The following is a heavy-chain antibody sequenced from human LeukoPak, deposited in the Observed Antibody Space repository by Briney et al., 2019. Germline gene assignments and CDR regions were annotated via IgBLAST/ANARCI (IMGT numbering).Heavy chain of an antibody. J-gene: IGHJ4*02. Sequence: GGSLRLSCAASGFTFDDYAMHWVRQAPGKGLEWVSGISWNSGSIGYADSVKGRFTISRDNAKNSLYLQMNSLRAEDTALYYCAKAVFGGYYFDYWGQGTLVTVSS. CDR3: AKAVFGGYYFDY. CDR1: GFTFDDYA. V-gene: IGHV3-9*01. D-gene: IGHD3-22*01. CDR2: ISWNSGSI.